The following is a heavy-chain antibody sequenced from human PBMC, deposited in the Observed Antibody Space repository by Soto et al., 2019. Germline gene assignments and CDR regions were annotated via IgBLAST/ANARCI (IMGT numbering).Heavy chain of an antibody. J-gene: IGHJ4*02. V-gene: IGHV3-66*01. Sequence: EVQLVESGGGLVQPGGSLRLSCAVSGFTVSSNYMTWVRQAPGKGLEWVSVIYNSGSTYYGDSVKGRFTISRDNSKNTVYLQMNSLRAEDTAVYYCAKMGPRGYWGQGTLVTVSS. D-gene: IGHD3-10*01. CDR3: AKMGPRGY. CDR1: GFTVSSNY. CDR2: IYNSGST.